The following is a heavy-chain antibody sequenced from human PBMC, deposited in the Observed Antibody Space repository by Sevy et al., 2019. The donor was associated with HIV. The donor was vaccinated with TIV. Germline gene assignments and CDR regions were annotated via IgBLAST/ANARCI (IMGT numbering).Heavy chain of an antibody. CDR3: ARQGGVVDRAFDF. Sequence: SETLSLTCTVSGGSISSSAYYWGWLRQPPGKGLEWIANIFYSGSAYHNPSLSGRVTISVDTSKNQFSLRLNSVTAADTAVYYCARQGGVVDRAFDFWGQGSLVTVSS. CDR2: IFYSGSA. J-gene: IGHJ4*02. V-gene: IGHV4-39*01. D-gene: IGHD3-10*01. CDR1: GGSISSSAYY.